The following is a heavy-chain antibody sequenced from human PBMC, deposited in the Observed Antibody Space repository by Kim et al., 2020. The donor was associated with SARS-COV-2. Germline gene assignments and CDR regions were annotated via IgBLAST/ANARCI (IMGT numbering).Heavy chain of an antibody. CDR1: GFTFSDHY. Sequence: GGSLRHSCVVSGFTFSDHYIDWVRQAPGKGLEWVARSRNKANSYTTEYAASVRGRFTISRDGSKNSVYLQMNSLKTEDTAVYYCARSYSGSYYDFDYWGRGPLVTVSS. D-gene: IGHD1-26*01. CDR3: ARSYSGSYYDFDY. CDR2: SRNKANSYTT. J-gene: IGHJ4*02. V-gene: IGHV3-72*01.